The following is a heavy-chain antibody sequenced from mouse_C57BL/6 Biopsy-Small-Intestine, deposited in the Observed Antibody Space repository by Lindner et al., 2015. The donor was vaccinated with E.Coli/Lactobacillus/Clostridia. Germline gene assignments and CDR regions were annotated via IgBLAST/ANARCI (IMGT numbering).Heavy chain of an antibody. D-gene: IGHD4-1*01. CDR3: VSLGFAY. CDR2: IDPANTNT. CDR1: GFNIKDDY. V-gene: IGHV14-3*01. Sequence: VQLQESGAEFVRPGASVKLSCTASGFNIKDDYIHWVKQRPEQGLEWIGRIDPANTNTRYAPKFQDKAAVTADTSSNTAYLQLSSLTSEDTAVYYCVSLGFAYWGQGTLVTVSA. J-gene: IGHJ3*01.